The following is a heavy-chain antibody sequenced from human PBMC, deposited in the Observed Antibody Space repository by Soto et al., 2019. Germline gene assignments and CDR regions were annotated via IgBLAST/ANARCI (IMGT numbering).Heavy chain of an antibody. Sequence: SETLSLTCTVSGDSISSGDYFWSWIRQPPGKGLEWIGYIYRGGSTYNNPSLRSRVTISADTSRNQFSLKLTSATAADTAMYYCRSSTSCYDESCVDVWGQGTMVTVSS. V-gene: IGHV4-30-4*01. CDR3: RSSTSCYDESCVDV. D-gene: IGHD2-2*01. J-gene: IGHJ6*02. CDR2: IYRGGST. CDR1: GDSISSGDYF.